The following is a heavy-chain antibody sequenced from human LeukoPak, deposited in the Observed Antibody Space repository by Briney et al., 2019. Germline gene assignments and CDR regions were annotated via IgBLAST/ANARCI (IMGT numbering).Heavy chain of an antibody. CDR2: IYYSGST. V-gene: IGHV4-59*01. J-gene: IGHJ4*02. CDR3: ASHYEEAQGTFDY. Sequence: KSSETLSLTCTVSGGSISSYYWSWIRQPPGKGLEWIGYIYYSGSTKYNPSLESRVTISVDTSKNQFSLKLSSVTAADTAVYYCASHYEEAQGTFDYWGQGTPVTVSS. D-gene: IGHD3-3*01. CDR1: GGSISSYY.